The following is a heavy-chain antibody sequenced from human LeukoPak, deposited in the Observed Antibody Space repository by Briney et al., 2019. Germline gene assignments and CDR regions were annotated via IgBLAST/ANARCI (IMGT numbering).Heavy chain of an antibody. Sequence: SETLSLTCTVSGGSIISSSYYCSWIRQPPGRGLEWIGNIYYSGNPYYNPSLKSRVTISVDTSKNQFSLKLSSVTAADTAVYYCARHENGDNYFDNWGQGTLVSVSA. V-gene: IGHV4-39*01. CDR2: IYYSGNP. D-gene: IGHD3-10*01. J-gene: IGHJ4*02. CDR1: GGSIISSSYY. CDR3: ARHENGDNYFDN.